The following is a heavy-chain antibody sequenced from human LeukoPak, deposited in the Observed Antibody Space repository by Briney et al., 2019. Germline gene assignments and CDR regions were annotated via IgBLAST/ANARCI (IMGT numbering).Heavy chain of an antibody. CDR2: ISGSGATT. D-gene: IGHD6-13*01. CDR1: GFTFSSYA. Sequence: PGGSLRLSCAASGFTFSSYAISWVRQAPGKGLEWVSSISGSGATTYYADSVKGRFTISRDNSKNTLYLQMNSLRSEDTAVYYCARVPPQEGSSNWLGPQFSWGQGTLVTVSS. J-gene: IGHJ5*02. V-gene: IGHV3-23*01. CDR3: ARVPPQEGSSNWLGPQFS.